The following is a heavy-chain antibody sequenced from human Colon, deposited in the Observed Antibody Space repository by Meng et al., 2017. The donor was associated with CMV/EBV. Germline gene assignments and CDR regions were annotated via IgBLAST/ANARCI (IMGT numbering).Heavy chain of an antibody. J-gene: IGHJ4*02. Sequence: QVKLQQWGAGLLKSSETLSLTCVVSGGSFSTYYWSWIRQSPGKVLEWIGDIHQSGITNHNPSLKSRVTISIDTSKNQFSLKLSSVTAADTALYYCAGGTYQAWEVLYFWGQGTLVTVSS. CDR3: AGGTYQAWEVLYF. D-gene: IGHD3-10*01. CDR1: GGSFSTYY. V-gene: IGHV4-34*01. CDR2: IHQSGIT.